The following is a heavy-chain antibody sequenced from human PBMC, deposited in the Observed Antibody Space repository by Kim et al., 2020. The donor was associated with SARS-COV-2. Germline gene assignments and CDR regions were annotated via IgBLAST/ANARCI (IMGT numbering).Heavy chain of an antibody. Sequence: ASVKVSCKASGYTFTSYGISWVRQAPGQGLEWMGWISPYNHNTNYAQKLQGRVTMTTDTSTSTAYMELRSLRCDDTAVYYCARDLLYNCRPEHPFDYWGQGTLVTVSS. CDR2: ISPYNHNT. V-gene: IGHV1-18*01. J-gene: IGHJ4*02. CDR1: GYTFTSYG. CDR3: ARDLLYNCRPEHPFDY. D-gene: IGHD3-3*01.